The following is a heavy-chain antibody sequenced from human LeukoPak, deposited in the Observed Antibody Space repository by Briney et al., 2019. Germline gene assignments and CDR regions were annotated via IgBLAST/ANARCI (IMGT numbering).Heavy chain of an antibody. D-gene: IGHD1-26*01. V-gene: IGHV3-33*08. CDR2: IWYDGSNK. CDR1: GFTFSSYG. CDR3: ARLKSVLGSIVGKQQGAFDI. Sequence: PGESLRLSCAASGFTFSSYGMHWVRQAPGKGLEWVAVIWYDGSNKYYADSVKGRFTISRDNSKNTLYLQMNSLRAEDTAVYYCARLKSVLGSIVGKQQGAFDIWGQGTMVTVSS. J-gene: IGHJ3*02.